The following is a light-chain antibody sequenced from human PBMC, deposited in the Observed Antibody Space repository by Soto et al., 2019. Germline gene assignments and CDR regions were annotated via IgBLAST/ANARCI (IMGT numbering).Light chain of an antibody. V-gene: IGLV2-11*01. CDR2: DVS. J-gene: IGLJ1*01. CDR1: ASDVGGYSY. Sequence: LTQPRSVSGSPGQSVTISCTGTASDVGGYSYVSWYQQHPGKVPKLIIYDVSKWPSGVPDRFSGSKSGNTASLTISGLQAEDEGDYYCCSYAGSYTFVFGTGTKVTVL. CDR3: CSYAGSYTFV.